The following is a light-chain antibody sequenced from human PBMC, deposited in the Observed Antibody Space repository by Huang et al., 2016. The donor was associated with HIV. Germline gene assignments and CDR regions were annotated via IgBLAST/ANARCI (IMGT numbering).Light chain of an antibody. J-gene: IGKJ1*01. CDR2: DVA. V-gene: IGKV1-5*01. Sequence: DIQMTQSPSTLSASVGDRVTITCRARPSNSRWLAWYQQKPGRAPKVLIYDVASLESGVPSRFSGSGCGAEFTLTISSLQPDNFATYYCQQYNNYSWTFGQGTTVEIK. CDR1: PSNSRW. CDR3: QQYNNYSWT.